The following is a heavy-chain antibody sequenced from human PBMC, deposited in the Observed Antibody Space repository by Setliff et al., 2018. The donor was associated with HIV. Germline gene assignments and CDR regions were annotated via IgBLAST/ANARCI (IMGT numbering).Heavy chain of an antibody. V-gene: IGHV1-46*01. J-gene: IGHJ4*02. Sequence: GASVKVSCKASGYTFTSYYMYWVRQAPGQGLEWMGIINPSGGSTSYAQKFQGRVTITADESTNTAYMELSSLRSEDTAVYYCASPQGANQLLWSFDYWGQGTLVTVSS. D-gene: IGHD2-2*01. CDR3: ASPQGANQLLWSFDY. CDR2: INPSGGST. CDR1: GYTFTSYY.